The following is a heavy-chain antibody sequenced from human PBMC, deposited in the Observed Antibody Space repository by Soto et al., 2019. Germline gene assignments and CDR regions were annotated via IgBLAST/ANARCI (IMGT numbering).Heavy chain of an antibody. J-gene: IGHJ5*01. CDR2: INAYNGGA. D-gene: IGHD6-25*01. CDR3: ARAGGSDSLSPENDWFDT. CDR1: GYTFTDYH. V-gene: IGHV1-2*02. Sequence: QVQLVQSGDEVKNPGASVKASCKPSGYTFTDYHIHWLRQAPGQGLEFMGWINAYNGGAGSAKQFQGRLTVTRDTSISTVYMELSNLRSDDTAVYFCARAGGSDSLSPENDWFDTCGHGTRVTVSS.